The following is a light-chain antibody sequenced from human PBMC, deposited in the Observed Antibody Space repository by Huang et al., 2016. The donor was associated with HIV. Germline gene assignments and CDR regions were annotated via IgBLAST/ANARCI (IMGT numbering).Light chain of an antibody. J-gene: IGKJ2*01. Sequence: EIVMTQSPATLSVFPGETATLSCRASQTVSANVAWFQQRPGQSPTLLIYGGSTRATGIPARFTGSGSGTDFTLTISSLESEDFAVYYCHQYKNWPYTFGRGTKLEI. CDR1: QTVSAN. CDR2: GGS. V-gene: IGKV3-15*01. CDR3: HQYKNWPYT.